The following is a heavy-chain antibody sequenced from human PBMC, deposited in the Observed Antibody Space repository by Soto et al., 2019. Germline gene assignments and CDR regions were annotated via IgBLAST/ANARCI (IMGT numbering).Heavy chain of an antibody. J-gene: IGHJ6*02. CDR1: GGSISSGDYY. V-gene: IGHV4-30-4*01. Sequence: SETLSLTCTVSGGSISSGDYYWSWIRQPPGKGLEWIGYIYYSGSTYYNPSLKSRVTISVDTSKNQFSLKLSSVTAADTAVYYCARDHYVYDILTGYGYYYGMDVWGQGTAVTVSS. CDR2: IYYSGST. D-gene: IGHD3-9*01. CDR3: ARDHYVYDILTGYGYYYGMDV.